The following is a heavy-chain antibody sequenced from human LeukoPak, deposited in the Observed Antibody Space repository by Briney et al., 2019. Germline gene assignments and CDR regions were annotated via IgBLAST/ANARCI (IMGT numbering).Heavy chain of an antibody. CDR1: GYTFTGYY. V-gene: IGHV1-2*02. Sequence: ASVKVSCKASGYTFTGYYMHWVRQAPGQGLEWMGWINPNSGGTNYAQKFQGRVTMTRDTSISTAYMELSRLRSDDTAVYYCARAPVGGEGSNCPDYWGQGTLVTVSS. CDR3: ARAPVGGEGSNCPDY. J-gene: IGHJ4*02. CDR2: INPNSGGT. D-gene: IGHD6-13*01.